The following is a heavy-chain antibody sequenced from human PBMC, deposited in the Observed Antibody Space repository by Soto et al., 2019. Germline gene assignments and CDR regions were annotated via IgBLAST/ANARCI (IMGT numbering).Heavy chain of an antibody. CDR1: GYTFTSYY. V-gene: IGHV1-46*01. CDR2: INPSGGST. CDR3: ARGYGSGSYYGQFDY. Sequence: ASVKVSCKASGYTFTSYYMHWVRQAPGQGLEWMGIINPSGGSTSYAQKFQGRGTMTRDTSTSTVYMELSSLRSEDTAVYYCARGYGSGSYYGQFDYWGQGTLVTVSS. J-gene: IGHJ4*02. D-gene: IGHD3-10*01.